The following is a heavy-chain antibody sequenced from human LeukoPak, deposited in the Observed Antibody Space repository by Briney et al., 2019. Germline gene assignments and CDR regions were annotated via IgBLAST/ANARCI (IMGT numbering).Heavy chain of an antibody. D-gene: IGHD1-26*01. J-gene: IGHJ3*02. V-gene: IGHV1-18*01. CDR2: ISGYNGNT. Sequence: ASVKVSCKASGYIFTNFGISWVRRARGQGLEWMGWISGYNGNTKYVQKFQGRVTITRNTPISTAYMELSSLTSEDTAVYYCARSDHNSWNAFDIWGQGTMVTVSS. CDR1: GYIFTNFG. CDR3: ARSDHNSWNAFDI.